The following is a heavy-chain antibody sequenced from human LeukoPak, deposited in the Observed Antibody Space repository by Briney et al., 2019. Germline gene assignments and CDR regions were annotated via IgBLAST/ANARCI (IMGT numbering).Heavy chain of an antibody. D-gene: IGHD2/OR15-2a*01. J-gene: IGHJ4*02. CDR1: GYTFTSHG. Sequence: GASVKVSFKASGYTFTSHGITWVRQAPGQGLEWVGWINAYNGHTNYVQNLQGRATMTTDTSTSTAYMELRSLRSDVTAVYYCARGEYNYFDYWGQGTLVTVSS. CDR2: INAYNGHT. CDR3: ARGEYNYFDY. V-gene: IGHV1-18*01.